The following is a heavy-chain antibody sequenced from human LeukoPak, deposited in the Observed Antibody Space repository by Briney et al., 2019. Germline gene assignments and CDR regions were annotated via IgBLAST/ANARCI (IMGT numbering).Heavy chain of an antibody. Sequence: ASVKVSCKASGYTFTGYYMHWVRQAPGQGLEWMGWINPNSGGTNYAQKFQGRVTMTRDTSISTAYMELSRLRSDDTAVYCCARSPSGYLSSSWLRPFDYWGQGTLVTVSS. J-gene: IGHJ4*02. D-gene: IGHD6-13*01. CDR1: GYTFTGYY. CDR3: ARSPSGYLSSSWLRPFDY. CDR2: INPNSGGT. V-gene: IGHV1-2*02.